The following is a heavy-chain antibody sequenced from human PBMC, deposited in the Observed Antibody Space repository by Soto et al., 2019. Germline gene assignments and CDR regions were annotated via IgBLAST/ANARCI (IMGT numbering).Heavy chain of an antibody. J-gene: IGHJ4*02. D-gene: IGHD1-26*01. CDR3: VRPFIEGGSTLGY. CDR2: ISRTRDYI. V-gene: IGHV3-21*01. CDR1: GFTFTAYT. Sequence: GGSLRLSCAASGFTFTAYTMYWVRQPPGKGLEWVASISRTRDYIYYADSVKGRFTISRDNADNSLYLQMNSLRAEDTAVYYCVRPFIEGGSTLGYWGQGALVTVSS.